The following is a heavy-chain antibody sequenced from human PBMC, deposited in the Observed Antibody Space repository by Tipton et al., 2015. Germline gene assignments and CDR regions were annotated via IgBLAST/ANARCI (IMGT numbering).Heavy chain of an antibody. Sequence: QLVQSGAEVRKPGESLKISCKASGYSFTNYWIGWVRQMPGKGLEWMGVIYPGDSDTRYSPSFQGHVTISADKFINTAYLQWNGLKASDTAIYYCARPQWGSSPEDFWGQGTLVTVSS. CDR3: ARPQWGSSPEDF. V-gene: IGHV5-51*01. CDR2: IYPGDSDT. J-gene: IGHJ4*02. D-gene: IGHD6-13*01. CDR1: GYSFTNYW.